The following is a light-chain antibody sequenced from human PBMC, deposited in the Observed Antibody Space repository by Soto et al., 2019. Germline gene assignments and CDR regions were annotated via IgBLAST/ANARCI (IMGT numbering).Light chain of an antibody. CDR3: QQYSNSRT. CDR2: GAS. V-gene: IGKV3-20*01. Sequence: EIVLTQSPATLSLSPGERATLSCRTSQSVTSSYLAWYQQRPGQAPRLLIYGASSRATGIPDRFSGSGSGTDFTLTINGLEPEDFAVYYCQQYSNSRTFGQGTKVEIK. CDR1: QSVTSSY. J-gene: IGKJ1*01.